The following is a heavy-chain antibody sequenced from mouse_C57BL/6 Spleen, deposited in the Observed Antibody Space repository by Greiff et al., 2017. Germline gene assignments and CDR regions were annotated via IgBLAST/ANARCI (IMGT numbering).Heavy chain of an antibody. CDR2: IDPSDSYT. CDR3: ALLLRSRGCDY. D-gene: IGHD1-1*01. Sequence: QVQLQQPGAELVMPGASVKLSCKASGYTFTSYWMHWVKQRPGQGLEWIGEIDPSDSYTNYNQKFKGKSTLTVDKSSSTAYMQLSSLTSEDSAVYYCALLLRSRGCDYWGQGTTLTVSS. CDR1: GYTFTSYW. J-gene: IGHJ2*01. V-gene: IGHV1-69*01.